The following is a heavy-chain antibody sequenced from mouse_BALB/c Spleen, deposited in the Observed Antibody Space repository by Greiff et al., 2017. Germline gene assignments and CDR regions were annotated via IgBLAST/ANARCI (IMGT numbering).Heavy chain of an antibody. D-gene: IGHD4-1*01. CDR3: ARGWGWDDY. CDR2: ISYDGSN. J-gene: IGHJ2*01. V-gene: IGHV3-6*02. CDR1: GYSITSGYY. Sequence: EVKLLESGPGLVKPSQSLSLTCSVTGYSITSGYYWNWIRQFPGNKLEWMGYISYDGSNNYNPSLKNRISITRDTSKNQFFLKLNSVTTEDTATYYCARGWGWDDYWGQGTTLTVSS.